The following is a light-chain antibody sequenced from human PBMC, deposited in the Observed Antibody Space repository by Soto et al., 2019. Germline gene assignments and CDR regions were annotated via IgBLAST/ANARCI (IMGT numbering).Light chain of an antibody. V-gene: IGLV1-40*01. J-gene: IGLJ2*01. CDR2: GNS. CDR3: QSYDSSLDVV. Sequence: QSVLTQPPSVSGAPGQRVTISCTGSSSNIGAGYDVHWYQQLPGTAPKLLIYGNSNRPSGVPDRFSVSKSGTSASLAITGLQAEDEADYYCQSYDSSLDVVFGGGTKLTVL. CDR1: SSNIGAGYD.